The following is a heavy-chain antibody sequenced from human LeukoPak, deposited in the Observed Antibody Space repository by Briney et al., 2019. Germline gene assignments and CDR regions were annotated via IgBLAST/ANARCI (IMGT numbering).Heavy chain of an antibody. CDR3: AMKWFGELFPLYFDY. V-gene: IGHV3-23*01. J-gene: IGHJ4*02. D-gene: IGHD3-10*01. CDR1: GFTFSIYA. CDR2: ISGSGGST. Sequence: GGSLRLSCAAYGFTFSIYAMSWVRQAQGKGLEWVSAISGSGGSTYYADSVKGRFTISRDNSKNTLYLQMNSLRAEDTAVFYCAMKWFGELFPLYFDYWGQGTLVTVSS.